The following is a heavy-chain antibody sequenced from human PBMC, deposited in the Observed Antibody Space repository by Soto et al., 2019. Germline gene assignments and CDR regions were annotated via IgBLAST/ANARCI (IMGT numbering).Heavy chain of an antibody. CDR1: GYRFTSYW. Sequence: GEPPTIHCQGSGYRFTSYWIGDVRHTPGKGLEWMGIIYPGDSDTRYSPSFQGQVTISADKSISTAYLQWSSLKASDTAMYYCALDSSGYSSRMDVWGQGTTVTVS. D-gene: IGHD3-22*01. V-gene: IGHV5-51*03. CDR2: IYPGDSDT. CDR3: ALDSSGYSSRMDV. J-gene: IGHJ6*02.